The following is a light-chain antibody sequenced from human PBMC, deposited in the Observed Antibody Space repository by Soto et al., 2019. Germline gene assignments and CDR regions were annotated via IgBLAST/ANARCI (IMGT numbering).Light chain of an antibody. V-gene: IGKV3-20*01. CDR1: QSVITSY. CDR3: QQYVGSPLT. Sequence: IVLTQSPGTLSLSPGEIATLSCRASQSVITSYLAWYQQKPGQATRLPIYSASRRAAGIPYRCSGSVSGTVFNLTISRLEREDFAVYYCQQYVGSPLTFAGGTKVEIK. CDR2: SAS. J-gene: IGKJ4*01.